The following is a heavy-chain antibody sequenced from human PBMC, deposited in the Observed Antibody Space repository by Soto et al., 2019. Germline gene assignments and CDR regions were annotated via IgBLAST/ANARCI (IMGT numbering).Heavy chain of an antibody. V-gene: IGHV4-39*01. CDR3: ARRVQYYGMDV. J-gene: IGHJ6*02. CDR1: GGSIISNYW. D-gene: IGHD3-10*01. Sequence: PSETLSLTCAVSGGSIISNYWWAWIRQPPGKGLEWIGSIYYSGSTYYNPSLKSRVTISVDTSKNQFSLKLSSVTAADTAVYYCARRVQYYGMDVWGQGTTVTVSS. CDR2: IYYSGST.